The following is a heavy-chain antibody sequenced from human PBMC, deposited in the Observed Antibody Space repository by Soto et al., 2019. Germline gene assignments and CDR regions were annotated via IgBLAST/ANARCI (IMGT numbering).Heavy chain of an antibody. CDR2: INPDGSYT. CDR3: ARGYSSGALDY. V-gene: IGHV3-74*01. Sequence: EVQLVDSGGGLVQPGGSLRLSCTPSEFTFSSSWMHWVRQAPGKGLVWVSRINPDGSYTSYAGSVKGRFTISRDNAKNTLYLQMNSLSAEETAVYYCARGYSSGALDYWGQGTLVTVSS. J-gene: IGHJ4*02. D-gene: IGHD6-19*01. CDR1: EFTFSSSW.